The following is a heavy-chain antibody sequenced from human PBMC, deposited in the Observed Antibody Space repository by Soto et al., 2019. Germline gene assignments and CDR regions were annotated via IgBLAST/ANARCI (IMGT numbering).Heavy chain of an antibody. V-gene: IGHV3-11*05. CDR2: ISSSSSYT. Sequence: PGGSLRLSCAASGFTFSDYYMSWIRQAPGKGLEWVSYISSSSSYTNYADSVKGRFTISRDNAKNSLYLQMNSLRAEDTAVYYCARASDDSGSYIDYWGQGTLVTVSS. D-gene: IGHD1-26*01. CDR3: ARASDDSGSYIDY. J-gene: IGHJ4*02. CDR1: GFTFSDYY.